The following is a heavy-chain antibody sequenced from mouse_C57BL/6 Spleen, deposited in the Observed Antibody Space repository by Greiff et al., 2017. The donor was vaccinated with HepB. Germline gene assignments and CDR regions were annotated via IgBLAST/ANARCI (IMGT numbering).Heavy chain of an antibody. CDR3: ARSGDYGSSPYAMDY. CDR2: IYPGDGDT. CDR1: GYAFSSYW. V-gene: IGHV1-80*01. D-gene: IGHD1-1*01. Sequence: VQLQQSGAELVKPGASVKISCKASGYAFSSYWMNWVKQRPGKGLEWIGQIYPGDGDTNYNGKFKGKATLTADKSSSTAYMQLSSLTSEDSAVYFCARSGDYGSSPYAMDYWGQGTSVTVSS. J-gene: IGHJ4*01.